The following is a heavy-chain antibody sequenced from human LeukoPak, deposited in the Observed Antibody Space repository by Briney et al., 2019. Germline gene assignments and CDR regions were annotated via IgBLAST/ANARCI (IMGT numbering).Heavy chain of an antibody. CDR3: ARQSQDILTGYPRRYFDY. Sequence: SETLSLTCTVSGGSISRSNYFRGWIRQPPGKGLEWIGSIYYSGSTYYNPSLKSRVTMSVDTSKNQFSLKLTSVTAADTAVYYCARQSQDILTGYPRRYFDYWGQGTLVTVSS. J-gene: IGHJ4*02. D-gene: IGHD3-9*01. CDR1: GGSISRSNYF. V-gene: IGHV4-39*01. CDR2: IYYSGST.